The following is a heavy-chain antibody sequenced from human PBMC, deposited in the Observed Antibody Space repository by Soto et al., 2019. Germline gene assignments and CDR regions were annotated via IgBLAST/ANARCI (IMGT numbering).Heavy chain of an antibody. J-gene: IGHJ6*02. D-gene: IGHD3-3*01. CDR1: GYTFTSYG. CDR3: ARVTHYDFWSGYSHTPFSYYYYYGLDV. CDR2: ISAYNGNT. V-gene: IGHV1-18*01. Sequence: GASVKISCKASGYTFTSYGISWVRQAPGQGLEWMGWISAYNGNTNYAQKLQGRVTMTTDTSTSTAYMELRSLRSDDTAVYYCARVTHYDFWSGYSHTPFSYYYYYGLDVWGQGTTVTVSS.